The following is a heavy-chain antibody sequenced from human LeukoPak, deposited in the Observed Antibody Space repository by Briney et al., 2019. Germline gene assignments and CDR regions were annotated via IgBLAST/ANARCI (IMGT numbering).Heavy chain of an antibody. CDR2: ISAYNGNT. CDR3: ARLLVTLDAFDI. J-gene: IGHJ3*02. D-gene: IGHD2-21*02. CDR1: VYTFTSYG. V-gene: IGHV1-18*01. Sequence: ASVKVSCKASVYTFTSYGISWVRQAPGQGLEWMGWISAYNGNTNYAQKLQGRVTMTTDTSTSTAYMELRSLRSDETAVYYCARLLVTLDAFDIWGQGTMVTVSS.